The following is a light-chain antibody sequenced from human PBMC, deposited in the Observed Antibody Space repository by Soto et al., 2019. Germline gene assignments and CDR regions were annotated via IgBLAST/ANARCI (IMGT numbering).Light chain of an antibody. CDR3: QQYGTSPPLT. V-gene: IGKV3-20*01. J-gene: IGKJ4*01. Sequence: ELVLTQSPGTLSLAPGERATLSCRVSQSITSGYLAWYQHKPGQAPRLLIYGASSRATGIPDRFSGSGSGTDFTLTIRRLEPEDFAVYYCQQYGTSPPLTFGGGTKVEIK. CDR1: QSITSGY. CDR2: GAS.